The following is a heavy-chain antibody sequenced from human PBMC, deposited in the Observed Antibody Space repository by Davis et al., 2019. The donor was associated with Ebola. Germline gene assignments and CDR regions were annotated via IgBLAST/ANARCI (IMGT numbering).Heavy chain of an antibody. CDR2: INHSGST. V-gene: IGHV4-34*01. D-gene: IGHD3-16*02. CDR1: GGSFNGYY. Sequence: SQTLLLTCAVYGGSFNGYYWSWIRQPPGKGLEWVGEINHSGSTNYNPSLKSRVTVSVDTSKNQFSLILSSVTAADTAVYYCARAGSYRPYYFDYWGQGILVTVSS. J-gene: IGHJ4*02. CDR3: ARAGSYRPYYFDY.